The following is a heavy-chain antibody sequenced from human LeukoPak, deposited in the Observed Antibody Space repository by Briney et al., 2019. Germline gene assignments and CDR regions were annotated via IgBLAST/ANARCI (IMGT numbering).Heavy chain of an antibody. Sequence: PSETLSLTCTVSDGSISSYYWNWIRQPPGKGLERIGFIYDSGSTNYNPSLYSRLTISVDTSKNQFSLKLTSVAAADTAVYYCARDRRGYGSFDSWGQGTLVTVSS. D-gene: IGHD5-18*01. CDR2: IYDSGST. V-gene: IGHV4-59*01. CDR3: ARDRRGYGSFDS. CDR1: DGSISSYY. J-gene: IGHJ4*02.